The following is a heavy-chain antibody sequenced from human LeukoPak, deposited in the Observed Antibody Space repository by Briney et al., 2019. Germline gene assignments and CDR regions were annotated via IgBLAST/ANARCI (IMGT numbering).Heavy chain of an antibody. J-gene: IGHJ3*02. CDR2: IRYDGSNK. CDR3: AKDRGKADIVVVPAAFHHDAFDI. Sequence: PGGSLRLSCAASGFTFSSYGMHRGRQAPGKGLGWVAFIRYDGSNKYYADSVKGRFTISRDNSKNTLYLQMNSLRAEDTAVYYCAKDRGKADIVVVPAAFHHDAFDIWGQGTMVTVSS. CDR1: GFTFSSYG. V-gene: IGHV3-30*02. D-gene: IGHD2-2*01.